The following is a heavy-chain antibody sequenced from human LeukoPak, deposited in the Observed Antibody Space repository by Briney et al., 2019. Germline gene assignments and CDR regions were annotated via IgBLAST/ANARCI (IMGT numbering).Heavy chain of an antibody. CDR3: ARGTPLAVAGTGYFQH. V-gene: IGHV4-59*01. CDR2: IYYSGST. D-gene: IGHD6-19*01. Sequence: SETLSLTCTVSGGSISSYYWSWIRHPPRKGLEWIGYIYYSGSTNYNPSLKSRVTISVDTSKNQFSLKLSSVTAAATAVYYCARGTPLAVAGTGYFQHWGQGTLVTVSS. J-gene: IGHJ1*01. CDR1: GGSISSYY.